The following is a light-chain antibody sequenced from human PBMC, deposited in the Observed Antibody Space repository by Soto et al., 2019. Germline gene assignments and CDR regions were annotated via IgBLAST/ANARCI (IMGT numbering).Light chain of an antibody. CDR3: AEWEDSRNGYF. CDR1: SSNIGSNT. V-gene: IGLV1-44*01. J-gene: IGLJ1*01. CDR2: SNN. Sequence: QSVLTQPPSASGTPGQRVTISCSGSSSNIGSNTVNWYQQLPGTAPKLLIYSNNQRPSGVPDRFSGSKSGTSASLAISGLQFGDESNFYCAEWEDSRNGYFLGAGTKFTVL.